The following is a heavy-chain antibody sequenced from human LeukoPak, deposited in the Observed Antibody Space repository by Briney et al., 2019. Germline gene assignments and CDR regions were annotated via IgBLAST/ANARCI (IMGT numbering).Heavy chain of an antibody. V-gene: IGHV3-48*02. Sequence: GSLRLSCEASGFPFGSYVMPWVRQAPGKGLEWIAYINHNAEMIFYPDFVKGRFTISRDNAKNSLYLQMNALRYEDTAIYYCARDHDWAFDLWGQGTLVTVSS. CDR3: ARDHDWAFDL. CDR1: GFPFGSYV. D-gene: IGHD3-9*01. J-gene: IGHJ4*02. CDR2: INHNAEMI.